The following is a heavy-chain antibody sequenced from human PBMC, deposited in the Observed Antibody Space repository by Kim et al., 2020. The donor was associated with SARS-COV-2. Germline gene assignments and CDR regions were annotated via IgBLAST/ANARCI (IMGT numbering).Heavy chain of an antibody. CDR2: IVVGSGNT. V-gene: IGHV1-58*01. J-gene: IGHJ4*02. CDR3: AAGRAGGMRWELLGDFDY. CDR1: GFTFTSPA. D-gene: IGHD1-26*01. Sequence: SVKVSCKASGFTFTSPAVQWVRQARGQRLEWIGWIVVGSGNTNYAQKFQERVTITRDMSTSTAYMELSSLRSEDTAVYYCAAGRAGGMRWELLGDFDYWGQGTLVTVSS.